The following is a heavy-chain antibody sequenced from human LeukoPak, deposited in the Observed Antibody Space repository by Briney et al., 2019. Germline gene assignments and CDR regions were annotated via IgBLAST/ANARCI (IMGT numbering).Heavy chain of an antibody. CDR3: ARDQQWLITGEDFFDI. J-gene: IGHJ3*02. D-gene: IGHD6-19*01. CDR1: GYTFTIYY. Sequence: GASVKVSCKASGYTFTIYYMHWVRQAPGQGLEWMGIINPSAGSTSYAQKFQGRNTMTGDTSTSTVYMELSSLRSEDTAVYYCARDQQWLITGEDFFDIWGQGTMVTVSA. CDR2: INPSAGST. V-gene: IGHV1-46*01.